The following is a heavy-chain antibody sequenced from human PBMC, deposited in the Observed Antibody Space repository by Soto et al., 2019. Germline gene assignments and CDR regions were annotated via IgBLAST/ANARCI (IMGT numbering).Heavy chain of an antibody. D-gene: IGHD6-6*01. CDR3: ERRRLLYGSSIWFAP. V-gene: IGHV4-39*01. CDR2: IYYPGKT. CDR1: GGSITSSSYY. J-gene: IGHJ5*02. Sequence: QLQLQESGPGLVKPSETLSLTCTVSGGSITSSSYYWGWIRHPPGQGLEWIGSIYYPGKTNYNPSPNSGVTIAVETDKTQFSLKLTAVTGAGSAGCYCERRRLLYGSSIWFAPWGQGTLVTVS.